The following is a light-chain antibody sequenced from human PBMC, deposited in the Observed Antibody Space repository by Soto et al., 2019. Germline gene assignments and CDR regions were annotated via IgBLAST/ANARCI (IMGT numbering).Light chain of an antibody. CDR2: DAS. CDR3: QQYNSDWT. V-gene: IGKV1-5*01. Sequence: GDRVTITCRASHSISSWLAWYQQKPGKAPKLLIYDASSLESGVPSRFSGSGSGTEFTLTISSLQPDDFATYYCQQYNSDWTYGQGKKVDIK. CDR1: HSISSW. J-gene: IGKJ1*01.